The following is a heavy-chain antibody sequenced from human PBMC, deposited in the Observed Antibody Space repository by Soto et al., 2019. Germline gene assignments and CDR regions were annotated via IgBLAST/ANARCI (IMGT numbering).Heavy chain of an antibody. CDR2: INPNSGDT. CDR3: ATRYSYVHF. V-gene: IGHV1-2*02. J-gene: IGHJ4*02. D-gene: IGHD5-18*01. CDR1: GYAFTGYY. Sequence: ASVKVSCKPSGYAFTGYYIHWVRQAPGQGLEWMGWINPNSGDTNYAQKFQGRVTMTRDTSFSTAYMELSSLRSDDTAVYYCATRYSYVHFWGQGTLVTVSS.